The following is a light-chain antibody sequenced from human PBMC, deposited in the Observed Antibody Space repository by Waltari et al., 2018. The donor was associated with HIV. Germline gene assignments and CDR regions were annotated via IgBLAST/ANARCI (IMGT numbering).Light chain of an antibody. CDR3: QQLNSYPVPFT. CDR1: QGISSY. Sequence: DIQLTQSPSFLSASVGDRVTITCRASQGISSYLAWYQQKPGKAPKLLIYSGSTLQSGVPSRFSGRGSGAEFTLTISSLQPEDFATYYCQQLNSYPVPFTFGPGTKVDIK. V-gene: IGKV1-9*01. J-gene: IGKJ3*01. CDR2: SGS.